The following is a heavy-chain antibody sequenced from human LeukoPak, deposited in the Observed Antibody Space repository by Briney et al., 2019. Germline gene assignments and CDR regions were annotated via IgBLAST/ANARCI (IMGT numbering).Heavy chain of an antibody. CDR2: IKQDGSEK. J-gene: IGHJ4*02. D-gene: IGHD5-18*01. V-gene: IGHV3-7*01. CDR1: GFTFSSYW. Sequence: PGGSLRLSCAASGFTFSSYWMSWVRQAPGKGLEGVANIKQDGSEKYYVDSVKGRFTISRDNAKNSLYLQMNSLRAEDTAVYYCARHLSGVTGYTYGRGIDYWGQGTLVTVSS. CDR3: ARHLSGVTGYTYGRGIDY.